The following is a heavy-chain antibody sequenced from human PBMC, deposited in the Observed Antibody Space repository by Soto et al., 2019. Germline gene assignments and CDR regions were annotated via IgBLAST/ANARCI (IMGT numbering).Heavy chain of an antibody. D-gene: IGHD3-22*01. CDR1: GFTFSSFS. Sequence: GGSLRLSCAASGFTFSSFSMHWVRQVPGKGLVWVSRINSDGGSTSYADSVKGRFTISRDNAKNTLYLQMNSLRAEDTAVYYCAIRASYYDSSGYFDYWGQGTLVTVSS. V-gene: IGHV3-74*01. J-gene: IGHJ4*02. CDR2: INSDGGST. CDR3: AIRASYYDSSGYFDY.